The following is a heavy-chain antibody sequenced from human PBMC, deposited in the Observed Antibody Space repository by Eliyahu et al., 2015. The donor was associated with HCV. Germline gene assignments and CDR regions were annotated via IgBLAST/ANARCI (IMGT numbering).Heavy chain of an antibody. CDR3: ARRRGYCRSITCYQSDYYYYAMDV. V-gene: IGHV5-10-1*03. CDR1: GXXXTNYW. CDR2: IDPSDSYT. D-gene: IGHD2-2*01. Sequence: EVQLVQSGAEVKKPGGSLRISCKGSGXXXTNYWINWVRQMPGKGLEWMGRIDPSDSYTNYXPSFQGHVTISADKSINTAYLQWSSLKASDTAMYYCARRRGYCRSITCYQSDYYYYAMDVWGQGTTVTVSS. J-gene: IGHJ6*02.